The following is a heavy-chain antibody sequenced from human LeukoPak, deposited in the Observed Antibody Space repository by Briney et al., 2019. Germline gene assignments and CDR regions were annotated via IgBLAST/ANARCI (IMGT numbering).Heavy chain of an antibody. Sequence: PSETLSLTCTVSGGSISSYYWSWIRQPPGKGLEWIGYIYYSGSTNYNPSLKSRVTISVDTSKNQFSLKLSSVTAADTAVYYCASIGSYYPDFDYWGQGTLVTVSS. CDR1: GGSISSYY. J-gene: IGHJ4*02. V-gene: IGHV4-59*01. CDR3: ASIGSYYPDFDY. CDR2: IYYSGST. D-gene: IGHD1-26*01.